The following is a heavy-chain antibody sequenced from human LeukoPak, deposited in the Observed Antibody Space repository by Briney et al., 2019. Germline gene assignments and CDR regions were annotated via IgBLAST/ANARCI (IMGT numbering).Heavy chain of an antibody. J-gene: IGHJ6*02. CDR2: MNLNSDNT. CDR1: GYSFTSYD. V-gene: IGHV1-8*01. CDR3: ARARTPLIAAAGTHYYYGMDV. Sequence: ASVKVCCKASGYSFTSYDINWVRQATGQGLEWMGWMNLNSDNTGYAQKFQGRVTMTRNTSISTAYMELSSLGSDDTAVYYCARARTPLIAAAGTHYYYGMDVWGQGTTVTVSS. D-gene: IGHD6-13*01.